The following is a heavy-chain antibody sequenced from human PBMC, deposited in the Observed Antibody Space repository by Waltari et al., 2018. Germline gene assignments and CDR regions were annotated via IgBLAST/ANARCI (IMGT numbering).Heavy chain of an antibody. V-gene: IGHV4-39*01. CDR3: ARQPRYCSSTSCYADFDY. Sequence: QLQLQESGPGLVKPSETLSLTCTVSGGSISSSSYYWGWIRQPPWKGLEWIGSIYYSGSTYYHPSLKSRVTISVDTSKNQFSLKLSSVTAADTAVYYCARQPRYCSSTSCYADFDYWGQGTLVTVSS. D-gene: IGHD2-2*01. CDR2: IYYSGST. J-gene: IGHJ4*02. CDR1: GGSISSSSYY.